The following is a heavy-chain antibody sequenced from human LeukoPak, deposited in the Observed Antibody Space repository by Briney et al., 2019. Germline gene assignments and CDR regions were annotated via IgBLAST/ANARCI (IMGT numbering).Heavy chain of an antibody. V-gene: IGHV1-18*01. CDR1: GYTFTSYG. CDR2: ISAYNGNT. D-gene: IGHD2-15*01. J-gene: IGHJ5*02. CDR3: ARDSIYCTSIDCYSNWFDP. Sequence: ASVKVSCKASGYTFTSYGISWVRQAPGQGLEWMGWISAYNGNTNYAQKLQGRVTMTTDTSTSTAYMELRSLRSDDTAVYYCARDSIYCTSIDCYSNWFDPWGQGTLVTVSS.